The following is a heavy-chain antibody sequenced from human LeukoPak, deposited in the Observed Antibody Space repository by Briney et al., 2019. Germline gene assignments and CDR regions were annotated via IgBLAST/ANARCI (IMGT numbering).Heavy chain of an antibody. D-gene: IGHD2-15*01. CDR3: ARGYCSGGSCYGYFQH. CDR2: ISSSSSYI. CDR1: GFTISSDS. J-gene: IGHJ1*01. V-gene: IGHV3-21*01. Sequence: PGGSMRRSCAASGFTISSDSMNGVRQAPEKGLEWVSSISSSSSYIYYADSVKGRFTISRDNAKNSLYLQMNSLRAEDTAVYYCARGYCSGGSCYGYFQHWGQGTLVTVSS.